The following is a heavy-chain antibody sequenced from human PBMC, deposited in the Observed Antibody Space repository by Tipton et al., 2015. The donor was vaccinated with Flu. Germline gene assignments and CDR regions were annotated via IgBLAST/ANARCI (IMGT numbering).Heavy chain of an antibody. D-gene: IGHD3-10*01. Sequence: TLSLTCTVSGGSISSYYWSWIRQPPGKGLEWIGYICYSGSTNYNPSLKSRVTISVDTSKNQFSLKLSSVTAADTAVYYCARSPMVRGVPSGYYYYYYGMDVWGQGTTVTVSS. J-gene: IGHJ6*02. CDR3: ARSPMVRGVPSGYYYYYYGMDV. CDR2: ICYSGST. CDR1: GGSISSYY. V-gene: IGHV4-59*07.